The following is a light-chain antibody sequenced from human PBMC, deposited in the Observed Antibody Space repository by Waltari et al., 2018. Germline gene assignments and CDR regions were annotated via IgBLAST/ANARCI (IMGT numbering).Light chain of an antibody. CDR2: GNN. CDR3: AAWDDSLYGRV. J-gene: IGLJ2*01. V-gene: IGLV1-44*01. CDR1: SSNIAVNT. Sequence: QSVLTQPPSASGTPGQTVSISCSGGSSNIAVNTVNWYQQLPGMAPKLLINGNNQLPSGVPDRFSGSKSGTAASLAISGLQSKDEADYYCAAWDDSLYGRVFGGGTKLTVL.